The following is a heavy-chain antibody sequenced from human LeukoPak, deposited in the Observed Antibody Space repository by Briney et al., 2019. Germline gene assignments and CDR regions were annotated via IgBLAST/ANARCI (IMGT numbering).Heavy chain of an antibody. J-gene: IGHJ4*02. CDR3: ATAQQGIVVVSSYYFDY. CDR2: IIPIFGTA. V-gene: IGHV1-69*13. Sequence: ASVKVSCKASGGTFSSYAISWVRQAPGQGLEWMGGIIPIFGTANYAQKFQGRVTITADESTSTAYMELSSLRSEDTAVYYCATAQQGIVVVSSYYFDYWGQGTLVTVSS. CDR1: GGTFSSYA. D-gene: IGHD3-22*01.